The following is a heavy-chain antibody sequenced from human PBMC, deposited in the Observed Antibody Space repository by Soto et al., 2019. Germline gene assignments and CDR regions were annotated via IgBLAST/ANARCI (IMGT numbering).Heavy chain of an antibody. V-gene: IGHV4-61*01. CDR1: GGSVSSGSYY. J-gene: IGHJ6*02. CDR2: IYYSGST. Sequence: PSETLSLTCTVSGGSVSSGSYYWSWIRQPPGKGLEWIGYIYYSGSTNYNHSLKSRVTISVDTSKNQFSLKLSTVTAADTAVYYCAREVGYCDSSGYYYYYYGMDVWGQGTTVTVSS. D-gene: IGHD3-22*01. CDR3: AREVGYCDSSGYYYYYYGMDV.